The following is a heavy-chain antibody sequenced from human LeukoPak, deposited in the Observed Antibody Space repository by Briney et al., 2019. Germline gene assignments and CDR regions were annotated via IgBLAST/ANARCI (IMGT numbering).Heavy chain of an antibody. Sequence: PGGSLRLSCAASGFTFSSYSMNWVRQAPGKGLEWVSYISSSSSTTHYADSVKGRFTISRDNAKNSLYLQMNSLRAEDTAVYYCASYYYDSSGWSAIAAFDIWGQGTMVTVSS. V-gene: IGHV3-48*04. CDR2: ISSSSSTT. D-gene: IGHD3-22*01. CDR3: ASYYYDSSGWSAIAAFDI. J-gene: IGHJ3*02. CDR1: GFTFSSYS.